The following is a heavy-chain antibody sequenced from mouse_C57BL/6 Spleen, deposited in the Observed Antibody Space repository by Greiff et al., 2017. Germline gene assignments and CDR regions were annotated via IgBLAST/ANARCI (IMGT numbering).Heavy chain of an antibody. CDR2: IYPGDGDT. V-gene: IGHV1-82*01. J-gene: IGHJ4*01. CDR1: GYAFRSSW. CDR3: ARSGDYDPYAMDY. Sequence: QVQLQQSGPELVKPGASVKISCKASGYAFRSSWMNWVKQRPGKGLEWIGRIYPGDGDTNYNGKFKGKATLTADKSSSTAYMQLSSLTSEDSAVYFCARSGDYDPYAMDYWGQGTSVTGSS. D-gene: IGHD2-4*01.